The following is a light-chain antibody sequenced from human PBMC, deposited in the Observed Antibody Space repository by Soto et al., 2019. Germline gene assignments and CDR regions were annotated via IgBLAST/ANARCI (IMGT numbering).Light chain of an antibody. CDR2: DVN. CDR3: TSWTTSTTMI. V-gene: IGLV2-14*03. J-gene: IGLJ2*01. Sequence: QSALTQPASVSGSPGQSITISCTGTRSDIGAYNFVYWYQQHPGEVPKLMLYDVNVRPSGVSNRFSGSKSGNTASLTISGLQAEDEADYYCTSWTTSTTMIFGGGTKLTVL. CDR1: RSDIGAYNF.